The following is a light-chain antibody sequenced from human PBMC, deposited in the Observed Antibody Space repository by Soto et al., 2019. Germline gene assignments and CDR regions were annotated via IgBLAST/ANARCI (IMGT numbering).Light chain of an antibody. V-gene: IGLV1-44*01. J-gene: IGLJ3*02. CDR3: AAWDDSRNAWV. CDR1: NSNIEGNA. Sequence: QSVLSQTPSVSGTLGQRVTISCSGSNSNIEGNAVNWYQQVPGTAPKLLIYNNNHRPSGVSDRFSASKSRTSSSLAISGLQSADETDYYCAAWDDSRNAWVFGGGTKLTVL. CDR2: NNN.